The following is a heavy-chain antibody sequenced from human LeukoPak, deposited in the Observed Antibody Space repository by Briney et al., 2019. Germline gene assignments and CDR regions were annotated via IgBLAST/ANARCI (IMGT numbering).Heavy chain of an antibody. CDR2: INSGGTT. J-gene: IGHJ6*02. V-gene: IGHV3-53*01. D-gene: IGHD1-1*01. CDR3: ARDRGYAIDA. Sequence: PGGSLRPSCAVSVISVSSNYLSWVRQAPGKGLEWVSVINSGGTTYYADSVKGRFTISRDNSKNTLYLQMNSLRAEDTAVYYSARDRGYAIDAWGQGTTVTVSS. CDR1: VISVSSNY.